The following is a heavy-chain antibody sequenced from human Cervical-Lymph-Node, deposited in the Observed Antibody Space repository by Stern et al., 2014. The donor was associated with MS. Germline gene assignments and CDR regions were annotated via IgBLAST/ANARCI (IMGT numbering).Heavy chain of an antibody. J-gene: IGHJ4*02. CDR3: AREGEYCSGSRCYPFLDY. CDR1: GGSLRSYY. CDR2: IYHTGSV. V-gene: IGHV4-59*01. Sequence: QVQLQESGPGLVKPSETLSLTCTVSGGSLRSYYWNWIRQAPGKGLEWLGFIYHTGSVNYNPSLSSRVAMSVDTSKNQFSLTVSSVTAADTAVYYCAREGEYCSGSRCYPFLDYWGQGTLVTVSP. D-gene: IGHD2-15*01.